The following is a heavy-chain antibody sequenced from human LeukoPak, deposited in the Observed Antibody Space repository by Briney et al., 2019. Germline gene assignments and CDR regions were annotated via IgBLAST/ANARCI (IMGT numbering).Heavy chain of an antibody. Sequence: PGGSLRLSCAASGFTFSTCSMNWVRQAPGKGLEWVSYISSSGVTIYYADSVKGRLTISRDNAKNSLYLQMNSLRAEDTAVYYCARYYYATYYMDVWGKGTTVTISS. CDR3: ARYYYATYYMDV. D-gene: IGHD3-10*01. J-gene: IGHJ6*03. CDR2: ISSSGVTI. CDR1: GFTFSTCS. V-gene: IGHV3-48*04.